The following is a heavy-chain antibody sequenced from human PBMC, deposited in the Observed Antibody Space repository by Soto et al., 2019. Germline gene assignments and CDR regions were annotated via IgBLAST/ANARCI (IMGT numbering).Heavy chain of an antibody. CDR3: AKARLYYYYGMDV. Sequence: EVQLVESGGCLVQTGGSLRLSCEGSGFSFSSYDMHWVRQAAGKRLEWVAAIGADGDTYYSDSVKGRLTISRENTKNSLYLQMNSLTTGDTVVYHCAKARLYYYYGMDVWGQGTMVTVSS. CDR1: GFSFSSYD. CDR2: IGADGDT. J-gene: IGHJ6*02. V-gene: IGHV3-13*01.